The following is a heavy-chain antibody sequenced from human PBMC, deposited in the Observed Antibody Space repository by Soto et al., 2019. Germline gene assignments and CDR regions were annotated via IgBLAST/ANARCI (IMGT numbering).Heavy chain of an antibody. J-gene: IGHJ3*02. V-gene: IGHV4-59*01. Sequence: SETLSLTCTVSGGSISSYYWSWIRQPPGKGLEWIGYIYYSGSTNYNPSLKSRVTISVDTSKNQFSLKLSSVTAADTAVYYCARDLPQPGAFDIWGQGTMVTVSS. CDR3: ARDLPQPGAFDI. CDR1: GGSISSYY. D-gene: IGHD2-2*01. CDR2: IYYSGST.